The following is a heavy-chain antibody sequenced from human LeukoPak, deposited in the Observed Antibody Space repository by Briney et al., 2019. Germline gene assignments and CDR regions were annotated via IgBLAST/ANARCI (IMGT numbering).Heavy chain of an antibody. V-gene: IGHV4-39*01. D-gene: IGHD3-10*01. CDR3: VTIKGLYYFYYYMDV. Sequence: SETLSLTCTVSGGSVRSTSYYWGWIRQPPGKGLQWIASIYYSGTTYYNPSLKTRVTISVDTSKNQFSLKLSSVTAADTAVYYCVTIKGLYYFYYYMDVWGKGTTVTISS. J-gene: IGHJ6*03. CDR1: GGSVRSTSYY. CDR2: IYYSGTT.